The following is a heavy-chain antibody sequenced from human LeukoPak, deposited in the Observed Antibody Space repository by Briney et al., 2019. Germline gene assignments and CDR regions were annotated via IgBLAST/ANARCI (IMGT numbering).Heavy chain of an antibody. V-gene: IGHV3-21*01. J-gene: IGHJ4*02. CDR3: AKDSNPYSSGWLLFDY. CDR2: ISSSSSYI. Sequence: GGSLRLSCAASGFTFSSYSMSWVRQAPGKGLEWVSSISSSSSYIYYADLVKGRFTISRDNSKNTLYLQMNSLRAEDTAVYYCAKDSNPYSSGWLLFDYWGQGTLVTVSS. D-gene: IGHD6-19*01. CDR1: GFTFSSYS.